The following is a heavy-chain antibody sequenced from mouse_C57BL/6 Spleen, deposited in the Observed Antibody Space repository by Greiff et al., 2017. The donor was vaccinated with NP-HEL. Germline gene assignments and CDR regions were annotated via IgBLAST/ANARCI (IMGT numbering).Heavy chain of an antibody. V-gene: IGHV1-26*01. CDR3: ARAGNYYGSGYDWCFDV. Sequence: EVQLQQSGPELVKPGASVKISCKASGYTFTDYYMNWVKQSHGKSLEWIGDINPNNGGTSYNQKFKGKATLTVDKSSSTAHMELRSLASEDSAVDYCARAGNYYGSGYDWCFDVWGTGTTVTVSS. CDR1: GYTFTDYY. CDR2: INPNNGGT. D-gene: IGHD1-1*01. J-gene: IGHJ1*03.